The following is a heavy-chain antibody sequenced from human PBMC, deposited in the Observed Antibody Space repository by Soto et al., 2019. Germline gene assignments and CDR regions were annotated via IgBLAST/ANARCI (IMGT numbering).Heavy chain of an antibody. CDR1: GGSFSGYY. D-gene: IGHD3-16*02. CDR2: INHSGST. Sequence: SETLSLTCAVYGGSFSGYYWSWIRQPPGKGLEWIGEINHSGSTNYNPSLKSRVTISVDTSKNQFSLKLSSVTAADTAVYYCARGRAGELSLDYYYYYGMDVWGQGTTVTVSS. J-gene: IGHJ6*02. V-gene: IGHV4-34*01. CDR3: ARGRAGELSLDYYYYYGMDV.